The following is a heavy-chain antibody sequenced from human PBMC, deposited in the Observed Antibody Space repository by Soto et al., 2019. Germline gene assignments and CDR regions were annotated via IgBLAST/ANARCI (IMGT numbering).Heavy chain of an antibody. CDR1: VFTFSNAW. D-gene: IGHD1-1*01. V-gene: IGHV3-15*01. Sequence: SLRLSCAASVFTFSNAWMSWVRQAPGKGLEWVGRIKSKTDGGTTDYAAPVKGRFTISRDDSKNTLYLQMNSLKTEDTAVYYCTTKVHFPSVGWFDPWGPGTLVTVSS. J-gene: IGHJ5*02. CDR2: IKSKTDGGTT. CDR3: TTKVHFPSVGWFDP.